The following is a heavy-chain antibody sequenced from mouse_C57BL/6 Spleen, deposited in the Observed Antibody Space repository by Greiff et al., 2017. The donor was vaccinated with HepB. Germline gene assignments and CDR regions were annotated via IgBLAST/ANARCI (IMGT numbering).Heavy chain of an antibody. CDR2: IDPSDSYT. CDR3: ARVGVLLRSFDY. V-gene: IGHV1-69*01. CDR1: GYTFTSYW. D-gene: IGHD1-1*01. J-gene: IGHJ2*01. Sequence: QVQLQQPGAELVMPGASVKLSCKASGYTFTSYWMHWVKQRPGQGLEWIGEIDPSDSYTNYNQKFKGKSTLTVDKSSSTAYMQLSSLTSEDSAVYYCARVGVLLRSFDYWGQGTTLTVSS.